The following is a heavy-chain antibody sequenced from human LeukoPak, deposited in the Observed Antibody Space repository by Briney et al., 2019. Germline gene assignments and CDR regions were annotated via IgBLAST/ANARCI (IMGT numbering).Heavy chain of an antibody. D-gene: IGHD4-23*01. CDR3: ARAPYGGNYDY. CDR2: IYSGGST. CDR1: GFTVSSNY. Sequence: GGSLRLSCAASGFTVSSNYMSWVRQAPGKGLEWVSVIYSGGSTYYADSVKGRFTISRGNSKNTLYLQMNSLRAEDTAVYYCARAPYGGNYDYWGQGTLVTVSS. J-gene: IGHJ4*02. V-gene: IGHV3-66*01.